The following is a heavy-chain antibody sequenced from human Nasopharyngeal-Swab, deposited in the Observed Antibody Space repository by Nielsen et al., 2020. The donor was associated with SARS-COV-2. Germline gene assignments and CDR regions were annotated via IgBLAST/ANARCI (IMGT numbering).Heavy chain of an antibody. J-gene: IGHJ3*02. CDR2: IDPSDSYT. Sequence: ERQMPGKGLEWMGRIDPSDSYTNYSPSFQGHVTISADKTISTAYLQWSGLKASDTAMYYCARRGGTAGSDAFDIWGQGTMVTVSS. CDR3: ARRGGTAGSDAFDI. D-gene: IGHD6-13*01. V-gene: IGHV5-10-1*01.